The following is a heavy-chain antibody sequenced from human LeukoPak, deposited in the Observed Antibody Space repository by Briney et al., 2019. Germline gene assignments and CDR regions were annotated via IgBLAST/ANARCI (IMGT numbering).Heavy chain of an antibody. Sequence: SETLSLTCIVSGGSISSYYWSWIRQPPGKGLEWIGYIYYTGSTNYNPPLKSRVTISVDTSKNQLSLKLSSVTAADTAVYYCARQDSGSYLNPLDIWGQGTVVTVSS. CDR2: IYYTGST. V-gene: IGHV4-59*08. CDR3: ARQDSGSYLNPLDI. CDR1: GGSISSYY. D-gene: IGHD1-26*01. J-gene: IGHJ3*02.